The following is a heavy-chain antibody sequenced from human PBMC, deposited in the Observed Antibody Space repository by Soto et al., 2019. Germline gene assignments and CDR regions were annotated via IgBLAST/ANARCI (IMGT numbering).Heavy chain of an antibody. V-gene: IGHV4-34*01. Sequence: SETLSLPCAVFGGYFSGYYWSWIRQPPGKGLEWIGEINHSGSTNYNPSLKSRVTISVDTSKNQFSLKLSSVTAADTAVYYCSSRRFSSSWPYYYYYGMDVWGQGTTVTV. CDR3: SSRRFSSSWPYYYYYGMDV. CDR1: GGYFSGYY. CDR2: INHSGST. D-gene: IGHD6-13*01. J-gene: IGHJ6*02.